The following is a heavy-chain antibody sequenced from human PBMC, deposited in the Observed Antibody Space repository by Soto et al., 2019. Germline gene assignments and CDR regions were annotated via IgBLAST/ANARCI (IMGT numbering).Heavy chain of an antibody. V-gene: IGHV3-66*01. Sequence: GGSLRLSCAASGVTVSSNYMSWVRQAPGKGLEWVSVIYSGGSTYYADSVKGRFTISRDNSKNTLYLQMNSLRAEDTAVYYCASRRQWLVRNAFDIWGQGTMVTVSS. D-gene: IGHD6-19*01. CDR1: GVTVSSNY. J-gene: IGHJ3*02. CDR2: IYSGGST. CDR3: ASRRQWLVRNAFDI.